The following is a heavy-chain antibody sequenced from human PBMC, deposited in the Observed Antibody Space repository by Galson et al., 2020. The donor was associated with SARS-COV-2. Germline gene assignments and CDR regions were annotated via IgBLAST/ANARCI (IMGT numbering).Heavy chain of an antibody. CDR3: AKIYDDRSGYGFQH. CDR2: ISSSGGAT. J-gene: IGHJ1*01. Sequence: GGSLRLSCAASGFTFSSYAMSWVRQAPGKGLEWISAISSSGGATYYADSVKGRFTVSRDNSKNTLYLQMNSLRAEDTAVYYCAKIYDDRSGYGFQHWGQGTLVTVSS. V-gene: IGHV3-23*01. CDR1: GFTFSSYA. D-gene: IGHD3-22*01.